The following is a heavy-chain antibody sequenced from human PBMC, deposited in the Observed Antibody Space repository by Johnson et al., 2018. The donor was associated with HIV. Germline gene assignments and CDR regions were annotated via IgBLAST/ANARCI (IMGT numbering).Heavy chain of an antibody. CDR2: MSYAGTNE. CDR1: GFTFSNHA. Sequence: QVQLVESGGGVVQPGRSLRLSCAASGFTFSNHAMYWVRQAPGKGLEWVALMSYAGTNEYYADSVKRRFTISRDNSKNMLYLQMNTMRADDTGVYYCAKSYCPGCDGFDMWGQGTMVTVSS. V-gene: IGHV3-30*18. D-gene: IGHD2-8*02. J-gene: IGHJ3*02. CDR3: AKSYCPGCDGFDM.